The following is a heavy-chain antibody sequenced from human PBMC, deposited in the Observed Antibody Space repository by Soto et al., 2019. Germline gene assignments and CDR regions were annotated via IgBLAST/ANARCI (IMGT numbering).Heavy chain of an antibody. J-gene: IGHJ3*01. D-gene: IGHD6-19*01. CDR2: INPASGGT. Sequence: QVQLVQSGTEVVQPGSSVKVSCKASGYRLTDYYLQWVRQAPGQGLEWMGWINPASGGTNYAQNFQAWVTMTRDTSTSTVYMELSSLKSDDTAVYYCARDYSSGAGAFDFWGQGTTIIVSS. CDR3: ARDYSSGAGAFDF. CDR1: GYRLTDYY. V-gene: IGHV1-2*04.